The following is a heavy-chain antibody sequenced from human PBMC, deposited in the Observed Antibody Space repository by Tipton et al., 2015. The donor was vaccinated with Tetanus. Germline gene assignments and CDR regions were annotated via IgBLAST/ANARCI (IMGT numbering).Heavy chain of an antibody. J-gene: IGHJ6*02. Sequence: LTCTVSGGSISSYYWSWIRQPPGKGLEWIGYIYYSGSTNYNPSLKSRVTISVDTSKNQFSLKLSSVTAADTAVYYCARKIIAAAGTYYYYYGRDVWGQGTTVTVSS. CDR2: IYYSGST. V-gene: IGHV4-59*01. CDR1: GGSISSYY. D-gene: IGHD6-13*01. CDR3: ARKIIAAAGTYYYYYGRDV.